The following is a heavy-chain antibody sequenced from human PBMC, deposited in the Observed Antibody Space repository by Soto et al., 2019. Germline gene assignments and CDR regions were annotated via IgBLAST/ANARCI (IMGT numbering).Heavy chain of an antibody. CDR2: ITYDGSNK. Sequence: GGSLRLSCAASGFTFSTYAIHWVRQAPGKGLEWVAVITYDGSNKFYADSVKGRFTISRDNSKNIMYLQMNSLRAEDTAVYYCARARSTSSYFWSGYDYYYGMDVWGQGTTVTVSS. CDR1: GFTFSTYA. D-gene: IGHD3-3*01. CDR3: ARARSTSSYFWSGYDYYYGMDV. J-gene: IGHJ6*02. V-gene: IGHV3-30-3*01.